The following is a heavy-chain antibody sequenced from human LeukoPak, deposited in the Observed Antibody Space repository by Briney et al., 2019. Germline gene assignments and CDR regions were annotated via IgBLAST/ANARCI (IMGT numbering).Heavy chain of an antibody. CDR2: ITHSADRT. D-gene: IGHD6-19*01. Sequence: PGGSLRLSCAASGFIFSTYAMSWVRQVPGKGLEWVLSITHSADRTYYADSVKGRFTVSRDNSRNTLFLQMNSLRAEDTAIYYCARDPRPGYGGGWYYFDSWGQGTLVTVSS. CDR3: ARDPRPGYGGGWYYFDS. J-gene: IGHJ4*02. V-gene: IGHV3-23*01. CDR1: GFIFSTYA.